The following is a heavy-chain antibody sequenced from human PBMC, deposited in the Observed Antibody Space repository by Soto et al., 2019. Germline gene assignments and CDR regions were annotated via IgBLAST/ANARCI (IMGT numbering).Heavy chain of an antibody. V-gene: IGHV4-39*01. D-gene: IGHD3-3*01. J-gene: IGHJ4*02. CDR1: GGSISSSSYY. CDR3: ARQTSRSGYYIYVDPAQDY. Sequence: SETLSLTCTVSGGSISSSSYYWGWIRQPPGKGLEWIGSIYYSGSTYYNPSLKSRVTISVDTSKNQFSLKLSSVTAADTAVYYCARQTSRSGYYIYVDPAQDYWGQGTLVTVSS. CDR2: IYYSGST.